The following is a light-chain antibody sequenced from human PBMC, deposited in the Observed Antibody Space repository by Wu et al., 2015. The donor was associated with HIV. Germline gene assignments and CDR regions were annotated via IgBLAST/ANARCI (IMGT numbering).Light chain of an antibody. Sequence: DIVLTQSPVTLSVSPGERATLSCRASQSISSNLAWYQQKPGQAPRLLVYGPSTRATDIPSKFSGSGSGTQFTLTIDSIQSEDFAVYYCQQYNNRPYTFGQGTKLDDQT. CDR3: QQYNNRPYT. V-gene: IGKV3-15*01. J-gene: IGKJ2*01. CDR1: QSISSN. CDR2: GPS.